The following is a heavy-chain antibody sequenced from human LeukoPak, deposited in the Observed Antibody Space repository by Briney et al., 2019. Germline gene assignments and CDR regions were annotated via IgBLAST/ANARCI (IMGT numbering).Heavy chain of an antibody. J-gene: IGHJ6*02. V-gene: IGHV3-23*01. CDR2: ISGGGSAT. Sequence: GGSLRLSCAASGFTFSNYGLSWVRQAPGKGLAWVSAISGGGSATYYADSVKGRFTISRDNSKNTLFLQMNTLRVDATAVYYCAGGAGVYYYGMDVWGQGTAVTVSS. CDR3: AGGAGVYYYGMDV. CDR1: GFTFSNYG.